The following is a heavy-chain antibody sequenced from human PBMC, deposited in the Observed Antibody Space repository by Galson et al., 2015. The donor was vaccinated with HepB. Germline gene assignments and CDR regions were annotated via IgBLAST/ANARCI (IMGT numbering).Heavy chain of an antibody. D-gene: IGHD4-23*01. V-gene: IGHV1-18*01. J-gene: IGHJ3*02. CDR2: ISAYNGNT. CDR3: ARDAGRYGGNGADSFDI. Sequence: SVKVSCKASGYTFTSYGISWVRQAPGQGLEWMGWISAYNGNTNYAQKIQGRVTMTTDTFTSTAYMELRSLRSDDTAVYYCARDAGRYGGNGADSFDIWGQGTMVTVSS. CDR1: GYTFTSYG.